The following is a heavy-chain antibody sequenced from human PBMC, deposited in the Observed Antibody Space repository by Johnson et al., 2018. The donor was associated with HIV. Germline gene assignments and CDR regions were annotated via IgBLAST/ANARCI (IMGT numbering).Heavy chain of an antibody. V-gene: IGHV3-30-3*01. Sequence: QVQLVESGGGLVQPGGSLRLSCAASGFTVSSNYMSWVRQAPGKGLEWVAVISYDGSKKNYADSVKGRFSISRDNSKNTVYLQMNSLRAEDTAVYYCARGAVSGYVSVDAFHIWGQGTLVTVSS. CDR2: ISYDGSKK. CDR1: GFTVSSNY. J-gene: IGHJ3*02. CDR3: ARGAVSGYVSVDAFHI. D-gene: IGHD5-12*01.